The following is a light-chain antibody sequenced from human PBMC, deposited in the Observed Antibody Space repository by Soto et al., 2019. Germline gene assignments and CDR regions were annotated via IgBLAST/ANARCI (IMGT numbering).Light chain of an antibody. CDR2: QDS. V-gene: IGLV3-1*01. J-gene: IGLJ1*01. CDR3: QAWDSSTLGV. CDR1: KLGDKY. Sequence: SSELTQPPSVSVSPGQTASITCSGDKLGDKYACWYQQKPGQSPVLVIYQDSKRPSGIPERFSGSNSGNTATLTISGTQAMDEADYHCQAWDSSTLGVFGTGTKVTVL.